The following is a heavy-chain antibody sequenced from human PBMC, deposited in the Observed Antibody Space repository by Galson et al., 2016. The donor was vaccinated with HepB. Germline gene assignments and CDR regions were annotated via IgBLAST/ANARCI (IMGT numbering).Heavy chain of an antibody. V-gene: IGHV3-15*01. CDR1: GFTFSNAW. CDR2: IRSNIDGETT. D-gene: IGHD4-17*01. CDR3: TKGYGDYLRRYYFDY. J-gene: IGHJ4*02. Sequence: SLRLSCAATGFTFSNAWMTWVRLAPGKGLEWVGRIRSNIDGETTDYSAPVKGRMTISRDDPKNTLYLQMNSLKIEDTAVYYCTKGYGDYLRRYYFDYWGQGTLVTVSS.